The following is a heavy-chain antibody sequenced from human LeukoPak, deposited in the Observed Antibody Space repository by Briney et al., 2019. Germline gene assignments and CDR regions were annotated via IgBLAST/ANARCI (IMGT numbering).Heavy chain of an antibody. CDR1: GFPFSSYG. CDR2: IWYDGSNL. J-gene: IGHJ3*02. CDR3: ARDKNYYGSGSPSLDAFDI. V-gene: IGHV3-33*01. Sequence: GGSLRLSCAASGFPFSSYGMHWVRQAPGKGLEWVALIWYDGSNLYYADSVKGRFTISKDSSKNTLYLHMNSLRAEDTAVYYCARDKNYYGSGSPSLDAFDIWGQGTMVTVSS. D-gene: IGHD3-10*01.